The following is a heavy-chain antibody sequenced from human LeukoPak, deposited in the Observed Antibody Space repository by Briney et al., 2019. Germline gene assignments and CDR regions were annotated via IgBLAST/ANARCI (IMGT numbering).Heavy chain of an antibody. CDR2: INAGNGNT. CDR1: GYTFTSYA. CDR3: ARATATVTTFTAEYFQH. D-gene: IGHD4-17*01. V-gene: IGHV1-3*01. Sequence: GASVKVSCKASGYTFTSYAMHWARQAPGQRLEWMGWINAGNGNTKYSQKFQGRVTITRDTSASTAYMELSSLRSEDTAVYYCARATATVTTFTAEYFQHWGQGTLVTVSS. J-gene: IGHJ1*01.